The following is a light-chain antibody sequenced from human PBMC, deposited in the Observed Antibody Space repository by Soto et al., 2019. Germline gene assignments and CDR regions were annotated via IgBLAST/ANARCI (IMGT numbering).Light chain of an antibody. CDR2: DVS. CDR1: SSDVGGYNY. V-gene: IGLV2-14*01. Sequence: QSALTQPASVSGSPGQSITISCTGTSSDVGGYNYVSWYQQHPGKAPKLMIYDVSNRPSGVSNRFSGSKSGNTASLTISGLQAEDEADHYCSSYTSSSTAKVFGVGTQLTVL. J-gene: IGLJ2*01. CDR3: SSYTSSSTAKV.